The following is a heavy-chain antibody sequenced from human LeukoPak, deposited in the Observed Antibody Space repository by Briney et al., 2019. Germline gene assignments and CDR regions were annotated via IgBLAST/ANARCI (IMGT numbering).Heavy chain of an antibody. CDR1: GGSISSSSNY. CDR2: ISHSGST. D-gene: IGHD5-12*01. CDR3: AAQYSGYVRLDY. V-gene: IGHV4-39*07. Sequence: KPSETLSLTCTVSGGSISSSSNYWSWIRQPPGKGLEWIGEISHSGSTNYNPSLKSRVTISVDTSKNQFSLKLSSVTAADTAVYYCAAQYSGYVRLDYWGQGTLVTVSS. J-gene: IGHJ4*02.